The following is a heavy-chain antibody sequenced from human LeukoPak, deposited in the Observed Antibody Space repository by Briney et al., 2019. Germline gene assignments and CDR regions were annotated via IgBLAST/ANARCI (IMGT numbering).Heavy chain of an antibody. CDR1: GLTFSSDG. D-gene: IGHD3-3*01. V-gene: IGHV3-23*01. CDR2: ISGSGRNT. J-gene: IGHJ6*03. Sequence: PGGSLRLSCAASGLTFSSDGMSWVRQAPGKGLEWVSVISGSGRNTYYADSVKGRFTISRDNSKNTLYLQKNSLGAEDTAVYYCAKSIEGVVRGTYYYYSYMDVWGKGTTVTVSS. CDR3: AKSIEGVVRGTYYYYSYMDV.